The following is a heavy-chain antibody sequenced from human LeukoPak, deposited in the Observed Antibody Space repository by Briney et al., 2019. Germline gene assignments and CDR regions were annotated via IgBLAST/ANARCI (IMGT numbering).Heavy chain of an antibody. CDR3: ARDRGAVAGRGKDY. Sequence: PGGSLRLSCAASGFTFRSYGMHWVRQAPGKGLEWVAVIWYDGSNKYYADSVRGRFTISRDNSQNTLYLQMNSLTAEDTAVYYCARDRGAVAGRGKDYWGQGTLVTVSS. CDR2: IWYDGSNK. D-gene: IGHD6-19*01. V-gene: IGHV3-33*01. J-gene: IGHJ4*02. CDR1: GFTFRSYG.